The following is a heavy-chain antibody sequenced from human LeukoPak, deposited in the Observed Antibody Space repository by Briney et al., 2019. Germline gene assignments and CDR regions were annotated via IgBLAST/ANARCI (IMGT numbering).Heavy chain of an antibody. V-gene: IGHV3-21*04. J-gene: IGHJ4*02. CDR2: ISSYSTYI. Sequence: PGGSLRLSCAASGFSFSDYSMNWVRQAPGKGLEWVSFISSYSTYIYYADSLKGRFTISRDNAKNSLYLQMNSLRAEDTAIFYCAKEARRSSWFDFDNWGQGTLVTVSS. CDR3: AKEARRSSWFDFDN. CDR1: GFSFSDYS. D-gene: IGHD6-13*01.